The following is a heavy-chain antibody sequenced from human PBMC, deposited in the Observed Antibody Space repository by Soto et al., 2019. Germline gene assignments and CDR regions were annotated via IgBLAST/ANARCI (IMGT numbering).Heavy chain of an antibody. V-gene: IGHV1-46*01. D-gene: IGHD3-10*01. Sequence: ASVKVSCKASGYTFTSYYMHWVRQAPGQGLEWMGIINPSGGSTSYAQKFQGRVTMTRDTSTSTVYMELSSLRSEDTAVYYCAGGGDVFLWFGEPIYGLDVWGQGTTVTVSS. CDR2: INPSGGST. J-gene: IGHJ6*02. CDR3: AGGGDVFLWFGEPIYGLDV. CDR1: GYTFTSYY.